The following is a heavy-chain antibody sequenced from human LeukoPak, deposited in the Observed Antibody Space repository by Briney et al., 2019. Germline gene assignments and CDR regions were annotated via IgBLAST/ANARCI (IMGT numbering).Heavy chain of an antibody. Sequence: GGSLRLSCAASGFTVSSNYMSWVRQAPGKGLEWVSVIYSGGGTYYADSVKGRFTISRDNSKNTLYLQMNSLRAEDTAVYYCASLGGYCSGGSCYSPGYWGQGTLVTVSS. CDR3: ASLGGYCSGGSCYSPGY. CDR2: IYSGGGT. V-gene: IGHV3-53*01. D-gene: IGHD2-15*01. J-gene: IGHJ4*02. CDR1: GFTVSSNY.